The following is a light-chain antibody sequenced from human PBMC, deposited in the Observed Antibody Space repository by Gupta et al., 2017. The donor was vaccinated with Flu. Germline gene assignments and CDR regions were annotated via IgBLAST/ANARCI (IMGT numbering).Light chain of an antibody. CDR2: VNSDGSH. Sequence: QLVLTQSPSASASLGASVKFTCTLSSRHSSYAIAWHQQQPGKGPRYLMKVNSDGSHSKGDGIPDRFSGSSSGAERSLTISSLQSEDEADYYGQSWDIGTYVVFGGGTKLTVL. J-gene: IGLJ2*01. CDR3: QSWDIGTYVV. CDR1: SRHSSYA. V-gene: IGLV4-69*01.